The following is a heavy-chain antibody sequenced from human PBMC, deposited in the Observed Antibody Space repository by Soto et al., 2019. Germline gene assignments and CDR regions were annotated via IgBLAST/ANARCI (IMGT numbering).Heavy chain of an antibody. CDR2: IYHSGST. Sequence: QVQLQESGPGLVKPSGTLSLTCDVSGGSISSSNWWTWVRQSPGKGLEWIGEIYHSGSTNYNPSLKSRVTISVDKSKNQFCLKLTSVTAADTAVFYCAARGYSGSYYFYWGQGTLVTVSS. D-gene: IGHD1-26*01. J-gene: IGHJ4*02. CDR3: AARGYSGSYYFY. CDR1: GGSISSSNW. V-gene: IGHV4-4*02.